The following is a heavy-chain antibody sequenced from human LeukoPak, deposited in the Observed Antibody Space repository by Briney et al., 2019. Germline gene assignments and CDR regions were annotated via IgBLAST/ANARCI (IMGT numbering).Heavy chain of an antibody. V-gene: IGHV4-59*12. Sequence: SETLSLTCTVSGGSISSYYWSWIRQPPGKGLEWIGYIYYSGSTNYNPSLKSRVTISVDTSKNQFSLKLSSVAAADTAVYYCARDSGQNYDILTGYPLGMDVWGQGTTVTVSS. CDR3: ARDSGQNYDILTGYPLGMDV. D-gene: IGHD3-9*01. CDR1: GGSISSYY. J-gene: IGHJ6*02. CDR2: IYYSGST.